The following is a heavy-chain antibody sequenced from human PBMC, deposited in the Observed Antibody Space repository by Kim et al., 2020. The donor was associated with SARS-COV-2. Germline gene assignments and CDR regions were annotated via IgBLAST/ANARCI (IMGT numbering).Heavy chain of an antibody. D-gene: IGHD6-13*01. CDR1: GGSFSGYY. CDR3: ARSSSSWQLLDY. J-gene: IGHJ4*02. CDR2: INHSGST. V-gene: IGHV4-34*01. Sequence: SETLSLTCAVYGGSFSGYYWSWIRQPPGKGLEWIGEINHSGSTNYNPSLKSRVTISVDTSKNQFSLKLSSVTAADTAVYYCARSSSSWQLLDYWGQGTLVTVSS.